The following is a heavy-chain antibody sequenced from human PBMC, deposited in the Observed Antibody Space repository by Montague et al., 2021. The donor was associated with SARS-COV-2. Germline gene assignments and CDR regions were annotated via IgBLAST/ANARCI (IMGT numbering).Heavy chain of an antibody. Sequence: SETLSLTCAVYGGSFSGYYWTWIRQSPGKGLEWIAEINHSGTTNYNFNPSLRIRVTISVDTSKSQFSPKLSSVTAADTGVYYCARWDPQTLTLMGLRGKSARDYWGQGTLVTVS. CDR3: ARWDPQTLTLMGLRGKSARDY. CDR2: INHSGTT. V-gene: IGHV4-34*01. CDR1: GGSFSGYY. D-gene: IGHD4-23*01. J-gene: IGHJ4*02.